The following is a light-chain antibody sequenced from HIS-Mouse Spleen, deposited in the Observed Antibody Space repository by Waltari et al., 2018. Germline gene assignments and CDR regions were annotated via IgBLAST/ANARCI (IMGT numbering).Light chain of an antibody. CDR1: QSVSSN. CDR2: GAS. CDR3: QQYNNWPHT. Sequence: EIVMTQSPATLPVSPGARATLSCRASQSVSSNLAWYQQKPGQAPRLLIYGASTRATGIPARFSGSGSGTEFTLTISSMQSEDFAVYYCQQYNNWPHTFGQGTKLEIK. J-gene: IGKJ2*01. V-gene: IGKV3-15*01.